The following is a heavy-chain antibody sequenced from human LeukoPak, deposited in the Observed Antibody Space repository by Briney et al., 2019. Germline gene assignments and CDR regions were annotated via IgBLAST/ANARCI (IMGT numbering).Heavy chain of an antibody. D-gene: IGHD5-18*01. CDR2: IIPIFGTA. J-gene: IGHJ3*02. CDR3: ARGLPGYSYGLGAFDI. V-gene: IGHV1-69*05. Sequence: PVKVSCKASGGTFSSYAISWVRQAPGQGLEWMGRIIPIFGTANYAQKFQGRVTITTDDSTSTAYMELSSLRSEDTAVYYCARGLPGYSYGLGAFDIWGQGTMVTVSS. CDR1: GGTFSSYA.